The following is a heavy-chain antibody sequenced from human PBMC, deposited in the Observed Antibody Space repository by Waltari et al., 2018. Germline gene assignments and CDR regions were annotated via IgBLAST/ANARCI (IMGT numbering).Heavy chain of an antibody. CDR3: TRARRDEVVGRFYYYMDV. J-gene: IGHJ6*03. Sequence: EVQLVESGGGLVQPGRSLRLSCSVSGFTFGDFAMSWVRQAPGKGREWGGFIRIKTYGGTTESAASVKGRFNISRDDSKGVAYLQMNSLQTEDTAVYYCTRARRDEVVGRFYYYMDVWGKGTAVTVSS. CDR1: GFTFGDFA. V-gene: IGHV3-49*04. D-gene: IGHD3-10*01. CDR2: IRIKTYGGTT.